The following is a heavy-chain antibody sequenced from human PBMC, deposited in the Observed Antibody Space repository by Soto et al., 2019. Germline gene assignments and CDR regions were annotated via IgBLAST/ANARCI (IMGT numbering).Heavy chain of an antibody. CDR3: ARVGPRPYFFYGMDV. CDR2: ISGYNGNT. CDR1: GYTFTMSG. V-gene: IGHV1-18*01. D-gene: IGHD1-26*01. Sequence: QVQLVQSGAEVKKPGASVKVSCKSSGYTFTMSGISWVRQAPGQGLEWMGWISGYNGNTNYEQKFQERVTMTTDTSTNTADMELRCLWSADTAVYYCARVGPRPYFFYGMDVWGQGTTVTVSS. J-gene: IGHJ6*02.